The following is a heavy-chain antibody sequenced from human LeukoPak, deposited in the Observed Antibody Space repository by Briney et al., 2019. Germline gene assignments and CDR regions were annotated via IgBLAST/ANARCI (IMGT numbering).Heavy chain of an antibody. CDR1: GFTFSDYY. Sequence: GGSLRLSCAASGFTFSDYYMSWIRQAPGKGLEWVSYISSSSSNRNYADSVKGRFTISSDNAKNSLDLQMNSLRAEDTAVYYCARAQYYLDSWGQGTLVTVSS. CDR2: ISSSSSNR. J-gene: IGHJ4*02. CDR3: ARAQYYLDS. V-gene: IGHV3-11*06.